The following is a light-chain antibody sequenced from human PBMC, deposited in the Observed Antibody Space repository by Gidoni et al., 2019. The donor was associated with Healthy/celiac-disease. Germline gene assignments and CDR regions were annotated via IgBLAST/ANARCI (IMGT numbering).Light chain of an antibody. V-gene: IGLV1-40*01. CDR1: SSNIGAGYD. CDR3: QSYDSSLSGSRV. J-gene: IGLJ1*01. Sequence: QSVLTQPPSVSGAPGPRVPTACTGRSSNIGAGYDVHWYQQLPGTAPKLLIYGNSIRPSGVPDQFSGSKSGTSASLAITGLQAEDEADDYCQSYDSSLSGSRVFGTGTKVTVL. CDR2: GNS.